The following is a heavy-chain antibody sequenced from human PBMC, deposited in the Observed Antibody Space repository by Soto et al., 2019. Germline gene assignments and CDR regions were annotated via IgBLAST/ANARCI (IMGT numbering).Heavy chain of an antibody. CDR1: GYTFTSYA. D-gene: IGHD2-2*01. V-gene: IGHV1-3*01. CDR2: INAGNGNT. CDR3: ARTMPGVLYYFDY. Sequence: ASVKVSCKASGYTFTSYAMHWVRQAPGQRLESMGWINAGNGNTKYSQKFQGRVTITRDTSASTAYMELSSLRSEDTAVYYCARTMPGVLYYFDYWGQGTLVTVSS. J-gene: IGHJ4*02.